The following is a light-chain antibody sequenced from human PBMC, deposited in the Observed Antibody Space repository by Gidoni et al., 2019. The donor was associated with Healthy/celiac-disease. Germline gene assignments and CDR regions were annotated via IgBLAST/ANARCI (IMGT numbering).Light chain of an antibody. V-gene: IGLV3-19*01. CDR3: NARDSSGNHVV. CDR1: SLRSYY. Sequence: SSELTQHPPVPVPLGQTARITCQGDSLRSYYATWYQQKQGPAPVLVIYGNNNRPSGIPDRFSGSSSGNTASLTITGAQAEDEADYYCNARDSSGNHVVFGGGTKLTVL. J-gene: IGLJ2*01. CDR2: GNN.